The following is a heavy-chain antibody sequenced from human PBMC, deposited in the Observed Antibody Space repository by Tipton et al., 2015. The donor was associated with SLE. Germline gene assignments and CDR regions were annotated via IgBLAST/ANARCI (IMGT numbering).Heavy chain of an antibody. CDR1: GGSISSYY. D-gene: IGHD3-3*01. J-gene: IGHJ6*03. V-gene: IGHV4-59*01. Sequence: TLSLTCSVSGGSISSYYWSWIRQPPGKGLEWIGYVDYSGSPNYNPSLNGRVTISVDTSKNQFSLKLTPVTAADTAVYYCARVDTYYDFWSGYSPFYYYYMDVWGKGTTVTVSS. CDR3: ARVDTYYDFWSGYSPFYYYYMDV. CDR2: VDYSGSP.